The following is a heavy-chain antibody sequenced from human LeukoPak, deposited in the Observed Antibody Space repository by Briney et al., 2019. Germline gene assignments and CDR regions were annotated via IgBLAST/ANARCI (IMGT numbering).Heavy chain of an antibody. D-gene: IGHD2-2*02. CDR3: ARRGLGYCSSTSCYTYYYMDV. CDR1: GFTFDDYG. Sequence: RPGGSLRLSCAASGFTFDDYGMSWVRQAPGKGLEWVSGINWNGGITGYADSVKGRFTISRDNAKNSLYLQMNSLRAEDTALYHCARRGLGYCSSTSCYTYYYMDVWGKGTTVTVSS. V-gene: IGHV3-20*01. J-gene: IGHJ6*03. CDR2: INWNGGIT.